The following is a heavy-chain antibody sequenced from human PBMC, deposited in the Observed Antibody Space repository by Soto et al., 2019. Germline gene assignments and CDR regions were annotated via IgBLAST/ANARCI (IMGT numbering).Heavy chain of an antibody. J-gene: IGHJ6*02. Sequence: SETLSLTCTVSGGSISSYYWSWIRQPAGKGLEWIGRIYTSGSTNYNPSLKSRVTMSVDTSKNQFSLKLSSVTAADTAVYYCARVYRIAARRGFYYYGMDVWGQGTTVTVSS. D-gene: IGHD6-6*01. V-gene: IGHV4-4*07. CDR1: GGSISSYY. CDR3: ARVYRIAARRGFYYYGMDV. CDR2: IYTSGST.